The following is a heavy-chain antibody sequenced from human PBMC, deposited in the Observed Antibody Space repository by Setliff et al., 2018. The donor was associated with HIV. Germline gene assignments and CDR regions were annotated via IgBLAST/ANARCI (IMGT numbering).Heavy chain of an antibody. V-gene: IGHV4-59*01. CDR1: GFTFSAYA. Sequence: PGGSLRLSCAASGFTFSAYAVSWVRQAPGKGLEWIGSIYYSGSTNYNPSLKSRVTISVVTSKNQFSLKLSSVTAADTAVYYCARGTLYYDYVWGTPFPFDYWGQGTLVTVSS. D-gene: IGHD3-16*01. CDR2: IYYSGST. J-gene: IGHJ4*02. CDR3: ARGTLYYDYVWGTPFPFDY.